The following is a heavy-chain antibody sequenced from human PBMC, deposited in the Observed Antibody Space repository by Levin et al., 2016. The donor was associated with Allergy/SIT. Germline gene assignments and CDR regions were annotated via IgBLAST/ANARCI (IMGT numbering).Heavy chain of an antibody. Sequence: GESLKISCAASGFTVSDYYMNWIRQAPGKGLEWLSYISSSGTYTDYPDSMKGRITISRDTAKNSLYLQMNSLRVEDTAVYYCVRDFNWGFDYWGQGILVTVSS. D-gene: IGHD7-27*01. V-gene: IGHV3-11*06. CDR1: GFTVSDYY. CDR2: ISSSGTYT. J-gene: IGHJ4*02. CDR3: VRDFNWGFDY.